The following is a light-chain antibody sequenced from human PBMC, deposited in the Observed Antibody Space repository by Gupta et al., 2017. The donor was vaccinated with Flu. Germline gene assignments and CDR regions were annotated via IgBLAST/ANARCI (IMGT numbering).Light chain of an antibody. J-gene: IGLJ2*01. CDR1: SRDVGGYDY. V-gene: IGLV2-14*01. CDR3: SSYRSTNTVVV. CDR2: EVS. Sequence: QSALTQPASVSGSPGQSIAISCTGTSRDVGGYDYISWYQQHPGKAPKLILFEVSRRPGGISDRFSGSKSGNTASLTISGLLAEDEAFYYCSSYRSTNTVVVFGGGTKGTVL.